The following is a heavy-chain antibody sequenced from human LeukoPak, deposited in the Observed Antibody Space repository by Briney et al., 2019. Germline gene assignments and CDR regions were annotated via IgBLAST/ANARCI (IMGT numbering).Heavy chain of an antibody. CDR2: IYSSGST. Sequence: PSETLSLTCTVSGGSISSYYWSWIRQPPGKGLEWIGYIYSSGSTSYNPSLKSRVTISVDTSKNQFSLKLSSVTAADTAVYYCARYPCSGGSCPNPFDPWGQGTLVTVSS. CDR3: ARYPCSGGSCPNPFDP. V-gene: IGHV4-59*08. J-gene: IGHJ5*02. D-gene: IGHD2-15*01. CDR1: GGSISSYY.